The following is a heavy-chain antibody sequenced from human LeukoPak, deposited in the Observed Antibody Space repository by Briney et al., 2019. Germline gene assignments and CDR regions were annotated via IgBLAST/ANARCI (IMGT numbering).Heavy chain of an antibody. V-gene: IGHV1-18*01. J-gene: IGHJ6*03. CDR2: ISAYNGNT. CDR1: GYTFSSYG. Sequence: ASVKVSCKASGYTFSSYGISWVRQAPGQGLEWMGWISAYNGNTNYAQKLQGRVTMTTDTSTSTAYMELRSLRSDDTAVYYCARVLLAPNGDYYYYYYMDVWGKGTTVTVS. CDR3: ARVLLAPNGDYYYYYYMDV. D-gene: IGHD2-8*01.